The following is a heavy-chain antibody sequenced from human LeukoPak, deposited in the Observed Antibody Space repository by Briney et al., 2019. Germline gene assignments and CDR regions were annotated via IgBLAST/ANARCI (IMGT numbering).Heavy chain of an antibody. D-gene: IGHD6-19*01. CDR1: GFTFSSYS. CDR2: ISNSGTYI. J-gene: IGHJ4*02. V-gene: IGHV3-21*01. Sequence: GGSLRLSCAASGFTFSSYSMNWVRQAPGKGLEWVSSISNSGTYIYYADSVKGRFTISRDNAKNSLYLQMNSLRVEDTAVYYCARDRGAVTDVFDYWGQGTLVTVSS. CDR3: ARDRGAVTDVFDY.